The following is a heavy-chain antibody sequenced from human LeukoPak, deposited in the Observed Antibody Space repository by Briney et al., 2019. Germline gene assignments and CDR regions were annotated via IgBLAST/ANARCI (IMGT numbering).Heavy chain of an antibody. Sequence: GGSLRLTCAASGYNFSPFWMHWVRQAPGKGLVWVSHINADGSTIVYADSVKGRFTISRDNAKNTLFLQMDSLRAEDTAVYYCARDRGNPDSFSIWGQGTVVTVSS. CDR1: GYNFSPFW. J-gene: IGHJ3*02. CDR2: INADGSTI. V-gene: IGHV3-74*01. CDR3: ARDRGNPDSFSI. D-gene: IGHD3-10*01.